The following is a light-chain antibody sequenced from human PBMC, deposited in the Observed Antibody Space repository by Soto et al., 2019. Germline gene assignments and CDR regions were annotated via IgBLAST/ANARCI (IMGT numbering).Light chain of an antibody. Sequence: EIVMTQDPVSLSVSPGERVTLSCRASQAIRTNLAWYQQKVGQAPRLLIYGSSTRATGIPARFSGSGSGTEFTLTISSLQSEDFAVYYCQQYHNWPPYTFGQGTKLEIK. CDR1: QAIRTN. CDR3: QQYHNWPPYT. V-gene: IGKV3-15*01. J-gene: IGKJ2*01. CDR2: GSS.